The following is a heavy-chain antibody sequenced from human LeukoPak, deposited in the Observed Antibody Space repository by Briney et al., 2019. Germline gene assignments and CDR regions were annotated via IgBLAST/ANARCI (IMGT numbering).Heavy chain of an antibody. V-gene: IGHV3-33*06. Sequence: GGSLRLSCAAPGFTFSSYGMHWVRQAPGKGLDWVAVIWYDGSNKYYADSVKGRFTISRDNSKNTLYLQMNSLRAEDTAVYYCAKDSGYSYGTLDYWGQGTLVTVSS. CDR2: IWYDGSNK. J-gene: IGHJ4*02. CDR1: GFTFSSYG. D-gene: IGHD5-18*01. CDR3: AKDSGYSYGTLDY.